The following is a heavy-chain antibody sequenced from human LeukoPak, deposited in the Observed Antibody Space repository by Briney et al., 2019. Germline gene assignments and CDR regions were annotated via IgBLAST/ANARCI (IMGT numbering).Heavy chain of an antibody. CDR2: ISYDGSNK. CDR1: GFTLSSYA. J-gene: IGHJ4*02. CDR3: AREGSY. V-gene: IGHV3-30*04. Sequence: GSLRLSCAASGFTLSSYAMHWVRQAPGKGLEWVAVISYDGSNKYYADSVKGRFTISRDNSKNTLYLQMNSLRAEDTAVYYCAREGSYWGQGTLVTVSS.